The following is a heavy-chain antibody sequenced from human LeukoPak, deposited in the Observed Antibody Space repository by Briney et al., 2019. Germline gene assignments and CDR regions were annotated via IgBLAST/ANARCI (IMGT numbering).Heavy chain of an antibody. CDR1: GGSISGYY. CDR2: IYTSGST. D-gene: IGHD3-10*01. Sequence: SETLSLTCTVSGGSISGYYWSWIRQPAGKGLEWIGRIYTSGSTNYNPSLKSRVTMSVDTSKNQFSLKLSSVTAADTAAYYCARVRVVGYYGSGSYISRENYFDYWGQGTLVTVSS. CDR3: ARVRVVGYYGSGSYISRENYFDY. V-gene: IGHV4-4*07. J-gene: IGHJ4*02.